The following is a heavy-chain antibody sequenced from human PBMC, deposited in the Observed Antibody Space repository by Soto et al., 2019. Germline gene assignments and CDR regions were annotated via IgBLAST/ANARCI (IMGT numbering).Heavy chain of an antibody. CDR1: GYTFTSYG. V-gene: IGHV1-18*01. J-gene: IGHJ4*02. D-gene: IGHD3-22*01. CDR3: ARDYYYDSSGLGLY. CDR2: ISAYNGNT. Sequence: ASVKVSCKASGYTFTSYGISWVRQAPGQGLEWMGWISAYNGNTNYAQKLQGRVTMTTDTSTSTAYMELRSLRSDDTAVYYCARDYYYDSSGLGLYWGQGTLVTVSS.